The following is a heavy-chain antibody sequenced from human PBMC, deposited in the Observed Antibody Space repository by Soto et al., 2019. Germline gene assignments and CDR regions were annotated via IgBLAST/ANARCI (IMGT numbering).Heavy chain of an antibody. CDR3: AKGALGTVLDY. CDR2: ISGGGDTT. CDR1: GFTFGTYT. D-gene: IGHD3-16*01. V-gene: IGHV3-23*01. J-gene: IGHJ4*02. Sequence: EVQLLESGGGLVQPGGSLRLSCATSGFTFGTYTIIWARQAPGKGLEWVSMISGGGDTTYYAQSVQGRFTISRDNSKNTVFLQMSSLTVEDTAVYYCAKGALGTVLDYWGQGTLVTVSS.